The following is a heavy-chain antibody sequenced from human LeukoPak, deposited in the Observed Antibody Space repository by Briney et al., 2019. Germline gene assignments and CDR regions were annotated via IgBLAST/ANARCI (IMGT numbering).Heavy chain of an antibody. D-gene: IGHD6-13*01. V-gene: IGHV3-30-3*01. CDR2: ISYDGSNK. Sequence: GGSLRLSCAASGFTFSSSAMHWVRQAPGKGLEWVAIISYDGSNKYCADSVKGRFTISRDNSRNTQYLQMNSLRAEDTAVYYCARDRSSSWYYFDFDYWGQGTLVTVSS. CDR3: ARDRSSSWYYFDFDY. CDR1: GFTFSSSA. J-gene: IGHJ4*02.